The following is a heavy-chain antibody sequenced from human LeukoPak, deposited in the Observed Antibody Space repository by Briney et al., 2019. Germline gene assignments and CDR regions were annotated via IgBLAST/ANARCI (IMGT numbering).Heavy chain of an antibody. D-gene: IGHD6-13*01. Sequence: GGSLRLSCAASGFTFDDYAMHWVRHAPGKGLEWVSGISWNSGSTAYADSVKGRFTISRDNANNSLSLLMNSLRVEDTAFYYCAKWNRQPLVKGWFDTWGQGALVIVSS. V-gene: IGHV3-9*01. CDR3: AKWNRQPLVKGWFDT. CDR2: ISWNSGST. CDR1: GFTFDDYA. J-gene: IGHJ5*02.